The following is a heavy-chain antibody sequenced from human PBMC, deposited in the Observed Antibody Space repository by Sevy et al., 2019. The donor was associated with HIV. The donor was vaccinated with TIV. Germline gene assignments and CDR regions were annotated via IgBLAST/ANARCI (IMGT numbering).Heavy chain of an antibody. V-gene: IGHV3-7*01. Sequence: GGSLRLSCAASEFIFTGYWMNWVRQAPGKGLEWVANIDQDGSDKRYVDSVRGRFTNSRDNANNFLYLQMSSLRADDTAVYYCARAGGWGNINHSNQIHDIWGHGTKVTVSS. CDR1: EFIFTGYW. CDR2: IDQDGSDK. CDR3: ARAGGWGNINHSNQIHDI. D-gene: IGHD3-16*01. J-gene: IGHJ3*02.